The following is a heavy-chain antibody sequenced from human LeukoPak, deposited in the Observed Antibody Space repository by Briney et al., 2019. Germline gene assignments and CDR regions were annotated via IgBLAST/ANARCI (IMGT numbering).Heavy chain of an antibody. CDR2: IFYSGST. D-gene: IGHD3-16*01. Sequence: SETLSLTCTVSGGSISTSNYYWGWIRQPPGKGLEWIGNIFYSGSTYYSPSLKSRVTISVDTSKNQFSLKLSSVTAADTAVYYCARHFWGRNDPWGQGTLVTVSS. V-gene: IGHV4-39*01. J-gene: IGHJ5*02. CDR3: ARHFWGRNDP. CDR1: GGSISTSNYY.